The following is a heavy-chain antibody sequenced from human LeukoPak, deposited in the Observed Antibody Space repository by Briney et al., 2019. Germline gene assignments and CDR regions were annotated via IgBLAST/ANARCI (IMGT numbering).Heavy chain of an antibody. J-gene: IGHJ5*02. V-gene: IGHV4-30-4*01. CDR2: IYYSVST. D-gene: IGHD4-17*01. Sequence: PSETLSLTCTVSGGSISSGDYYWSWIRQPPGKGLEWIGYIYYSVSTYYNPSLKSRVTISVDTSKNQFSLKLSSVTAAYTAVYYCARDSYDGDYAIDPWGQGTLVTVSS. CDR1: GGSISSGDYY. CDR3: ARDSYDGDYAIDP.